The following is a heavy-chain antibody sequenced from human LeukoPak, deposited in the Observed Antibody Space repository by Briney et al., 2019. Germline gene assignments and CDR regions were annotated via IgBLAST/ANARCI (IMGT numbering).Heavy chain of an antibody. J-gene: IGHJ3*02. V-gene: IGHV5-51*01. Sequence: GESLKISCKGSGYNFTSYWIGWVRQMPGKGLEWMGIIYPGDSDTRYSPSFQGQVTISADKSISTAYLQWSSLEASDTAMYYCARSGDFWSGPKAAFDIWGQGTMVTVSS. D-gene: IGHD3-3*01. CDR3: ARSGDFWSGPKAAFDI. CDR2: IYPGDSDT. CDR1: GYNFTSYW.